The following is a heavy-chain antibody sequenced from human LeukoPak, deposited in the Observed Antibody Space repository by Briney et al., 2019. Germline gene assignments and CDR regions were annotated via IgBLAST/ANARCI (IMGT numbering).Heavy chain of an antibody. J-gene: IGHJ4*02. D-gene: IGHD3-10*01. Sequence: SETLSLTCTVSGYSISSGYYWGWIRQPPGKGLEWIGSIYHSGSTYYNPSLKSRVTISVDTSKNQFSLKLSSVTAADTAVYYCARSYYYGSGSDYWGQGTLVTVSS. V-gene: IGHV4-38-2*02. CDR1: GYSISSGYY. CDR3: ARSYYYGSGSDY. CDR2: IYHSGST.